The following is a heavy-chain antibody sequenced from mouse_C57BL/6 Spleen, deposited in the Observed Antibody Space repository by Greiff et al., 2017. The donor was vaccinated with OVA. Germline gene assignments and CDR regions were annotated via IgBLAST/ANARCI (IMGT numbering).Heavy chain of an antibody. CDR1: GYTFTSYW. Sequence: QVQLQQPGAELVRPGTSVKLSCKASGYTFTSYWMNWVKQRPGQGLEWIGVIDPSDSYTNYNQKFKGKATLTVDTSSSTVYMQLSSLTSEDSAVYYCARGAMDYWGQGTSVTVSS. CDR2: IDPSDSYT. J-gene: IGHJ4*01. CDR3: ARGAMDY. V-gene: IGHV1-59*01.